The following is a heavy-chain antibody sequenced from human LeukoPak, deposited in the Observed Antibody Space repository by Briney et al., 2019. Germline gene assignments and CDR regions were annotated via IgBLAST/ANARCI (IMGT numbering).Heavy chain of an antibody. D-gene: IGHD3-9*01. V-gene: IGHV3-23*01. Sequence: GGSLRLSCAASGFTFSSYVMSWVRQAPGKGLEWVSAISGSGGSTYYADSVKGRFTISRDNSKNTLYLQMNSLRAEDTAVYYCAKDPNSRVLRYSDWLGTDYWGQGTLVTVSS. CDR1: GFTFSSYV. J-gene: IGHJ4*02. CDR2: ISGSGGST. CDR3: AKDPNSRVLRYSDWLGTDY.